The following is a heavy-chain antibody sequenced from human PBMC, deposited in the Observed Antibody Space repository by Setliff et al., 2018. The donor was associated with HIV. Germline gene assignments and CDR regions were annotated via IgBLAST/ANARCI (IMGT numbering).Heavy chain of an antibody. CDR2: IRYDGSKK. V-gene: IGHV3-30*02. Sequence: GGSLRLSCAASGFIFSDYGMHWVRQAPGKGLEWVAFIRYDGSKKQYVDSVKGRFTISRDYSKNTLYLQMNSLRVEDTAVYYCAKDFLLRYSGSSTDYWGQGTLVTVSS. D-gene: IGHD1-26*01. CDR1: GFIFSDYG. J-gene: IGHJ4*02. CDR3: AKDFLLRYSGSSTDY.